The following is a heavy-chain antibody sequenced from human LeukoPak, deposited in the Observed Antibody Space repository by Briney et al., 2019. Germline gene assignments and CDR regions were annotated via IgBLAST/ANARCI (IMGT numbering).Heavy chain of an antibody. CDR2: ISGSGGST. Sequence: GGSLRLSCAASGFTFTSYAMSWVRQAPGKGLEWVSVISGSGGSTYYADSVKGRFTISRDNPKNTLYLQMNSLRAEDTAVYYCARLGIAGTYDAFDIRGQGTMVTVSS. V-gene: IGHV3-23*01. J-gene: IGHJ3*02. CDR3: ARLGIAGTYDAFDI. D-gene: IGHD6-13*01. CDR1: GFTFTSYA.